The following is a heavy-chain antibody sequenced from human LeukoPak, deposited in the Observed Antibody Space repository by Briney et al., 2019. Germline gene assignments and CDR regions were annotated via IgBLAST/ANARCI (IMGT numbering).Heavy chain of an antibody. V-gene: IGHV3-23*01. Sequence: GGSLRLSCAASGVTLSTYAMSWARQAPGRGLEWVSGISSSGSGGNTYYADSVKGRFTISRDNAKNSLYLQMNSLRAEDTAVYYCATPLDYYDRSDSHQGGDWGQGTLVTVSS. CDR2: ISSSGSGGNT. D-gene: IGHD3-22*01. J-gene: IGHJ4*02. CDR3: ATPLDYYDRSDSHQGGD. CDR1: GVTLSTYA.